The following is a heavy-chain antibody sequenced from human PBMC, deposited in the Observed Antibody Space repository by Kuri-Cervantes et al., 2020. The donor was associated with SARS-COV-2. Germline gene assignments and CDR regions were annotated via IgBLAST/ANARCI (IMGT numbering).Heavy chain of an antibody. D-gene: IGHD2/OR15-2a*01. V-gene: IGHV4-61*02. Sequence: SETLSLTCTVSGGSISSGSYYWSWIRQPAGKGLEWIGRIYTSGSTNYNPSLKSRVTISVDTSKNQFSLNLNSVTAADTAVYYCARGDFQLDYWGHGALVTGSS. CDR2: IYTSGST. CDR1: GGSISSGSYY. CDR3: ARGDFQLDY. J-gene: IGHJ4*01.